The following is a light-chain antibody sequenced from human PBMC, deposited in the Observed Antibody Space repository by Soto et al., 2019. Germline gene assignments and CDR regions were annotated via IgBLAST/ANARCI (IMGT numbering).Light chain of an antibody. CDR1: QSISSY. CDR3: QQSYSTPRT. Sequence: DIQITQSPSSLSASVGDRVTIACRASQSISSYLNWYQQKPGKAPKLLIYAASSLQSGVPSRFSGSVSGTDFTLTISSLQPEHFATYYCQQSYSTPRTFGQGTKV. V-gene: IGKV1-39*01. CDR2: AAS. J-gene: IGKJ1*01.